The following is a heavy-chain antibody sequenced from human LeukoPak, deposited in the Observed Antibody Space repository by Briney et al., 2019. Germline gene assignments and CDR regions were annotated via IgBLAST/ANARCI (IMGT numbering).Heavy chain of an antibody. D-gene: IGHD3-16*01. CDR2: ISSNGGST. CDR1: GFTFSSYA. V-gene: IGHV3-64*01. J-gene: IGHJ4*02. CDR3: ARGKKQIRGWGVYVVDY. Sequence: GGSPRLSCAASGFTFSSYAMHWVRQAPGKGLEYVSAISSNGGSTYYANSVKGRFTISRDNSKNTLYLQMGSLRAEDMAVYYCARGKKQIRGWGVYVVDYWGQGTLVTVSS.